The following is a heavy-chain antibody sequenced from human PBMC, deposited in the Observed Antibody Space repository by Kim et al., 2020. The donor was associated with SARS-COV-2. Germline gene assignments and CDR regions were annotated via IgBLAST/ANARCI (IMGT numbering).Heavy chain of an antibody. J-gene: IGHJ4*02. CDR3: AKKRGYSSSWEDFDY. D-gene: IGHD6-13*01. V-gene: IGHV3-23*01. Sequence: DSVKGRFTLHRDKSKITLYLQMNSLRAEDTAVYYCAKKRGYSSSWEDFDYWGQGTLVTVSS.